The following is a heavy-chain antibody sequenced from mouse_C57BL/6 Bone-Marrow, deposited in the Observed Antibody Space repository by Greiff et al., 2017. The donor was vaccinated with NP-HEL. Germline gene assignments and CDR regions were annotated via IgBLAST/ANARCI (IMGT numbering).Heavy chain of an antibody. CDR3: ARDRAYYFDY. D-gene: IGHD3-3*01. Sequence: GQGVESEGGSVQPGSSMKLSCTASGFTFSDYYMAWVRQVPEKGLEWVANINYDGSSTYYLDSLKSRFIISRDNAKNILYLQMSSLKSEDTATYYCARDRAYYFDYWGQGTTLTVSS. J-gene: IGHJ2*01. CDR2: INYDGSST. V-gene: IGHV5-16*01. CDR1: GFTFSDYY.